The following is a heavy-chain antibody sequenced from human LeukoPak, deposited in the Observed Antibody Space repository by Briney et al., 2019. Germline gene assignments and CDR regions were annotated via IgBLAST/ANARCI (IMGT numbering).Heavy chain of an antibody. V-gene: IGHV1-2*02. CDR1: GGTFSSYA. D-gene: IGHD5-18*01. Sequence: ASVKVSCKASGGTFSSYAINWVRQAPGQGLEWMGWINPNSGGTNYAQKFQGRVTMTRDTSISTAYMELSRLRSDDTAVYYCARAADTAMVLDYWGQGTLVTVSS. J-gene: IGHJ4*02. CDR2: INPNSGGT. CDR3: ARAADTAMVLDY.